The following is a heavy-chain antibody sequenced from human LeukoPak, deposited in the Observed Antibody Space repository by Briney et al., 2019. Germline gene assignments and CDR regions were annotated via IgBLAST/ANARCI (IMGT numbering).Heavy chain of an antibody. J-gene: IGHJ6*03. Sequence: GASVKVSCKASGGTFSSYAISWVRQAPGQGLEWMGGIIPIFGTANYAQKFQGRVTITADESTSTAYMELSSLRSEDTAVYYCARFYDGYYYSYMDVGGKGTTVTVS. CDR3: ARFYDGYYYSYMDV. CDR1: GGTFSSYA. V-gene: IGHV1-69*13. D-gene: IGHD3-16*01. CDR2: IIPIFGTA.